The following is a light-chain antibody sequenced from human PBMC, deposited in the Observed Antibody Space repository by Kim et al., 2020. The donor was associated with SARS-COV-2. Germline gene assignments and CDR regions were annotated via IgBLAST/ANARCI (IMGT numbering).Light chain of an antibody. CDR2: WAS. J-gene: IGKJ2*01. CDR3: QLYYGPPYT. V-gene: IGKV4-1*01. CDR1: ESVLYNANKKNY. Sequence: ATINRKSRESVLYNANKKNYLAWYQQKPGQPTKLRIHWASTRESGVPDRFSGGGSATDFTLTISSLQAEDVALYYCQLYYGPPYTFGQGTKLEI.